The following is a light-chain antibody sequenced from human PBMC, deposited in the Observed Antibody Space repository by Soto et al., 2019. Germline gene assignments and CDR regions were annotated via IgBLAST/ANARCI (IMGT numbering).Light chain of an antibody. J-gene: IGKJ5*01. CDR3: QQRSNWPAIT. CDR2: AAS. V-gene: IGKV1-39*01. Sequence: DIQMTQSPSSLSASVGDRFTITCQASQDISNYLNWYQQKPGKAPKLLIYAASSLQSGVPSRFSGSGSGTDSTLTISSLEPEDFAVYYCQQRSNWPAITFGQGTRLEIK. CDR1: QDISNY.